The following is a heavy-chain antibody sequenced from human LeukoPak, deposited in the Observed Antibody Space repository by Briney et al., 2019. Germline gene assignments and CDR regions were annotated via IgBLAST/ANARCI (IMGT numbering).Heavy chain of an antibody. CDR1: GFTFSSYS. V-gene: IGHV3-21*01. J-gene: IGHJ6*03. D-gene: IGHD2-2*01. CDR2: ISSSSSYI. CDR3: ARVGAMGPYYYYMDV. Sequence: PGGSLRLSCAASGFTFSSYSMNWVRQAPGKGLEWVSSISSSSSYIYYADSVKGRFTISRDNAKNSLYLQMNSLRAEDTAVYYCARVGAMGPYYYYMDVWGKGTTVTVSS.